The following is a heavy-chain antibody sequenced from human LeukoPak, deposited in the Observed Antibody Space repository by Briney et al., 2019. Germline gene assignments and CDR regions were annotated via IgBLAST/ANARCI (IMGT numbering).Heavy chain of an antibody. D-gene: IGHD6-19*01. J-gene: IGHJ5*02. Sequence: GGSLRLSCVASGFTFSRNWMSWVRQAPGKGLEWVAVISYDGSNKYYADSVKGRFTISRDNSKNTLYLQMNSLRAEDTAVYYCAKDSSGWNNWFDPWGQGTLVTVSS. V-gene: IGHV3-30*18. CDR3: AKDSSGWNNWFDP. CDR1: GFTFSRNW. CDR2: ISYDGSNK.